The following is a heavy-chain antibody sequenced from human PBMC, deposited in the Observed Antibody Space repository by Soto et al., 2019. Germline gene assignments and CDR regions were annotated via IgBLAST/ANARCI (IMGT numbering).Heavy chain of an antibody. CDR3: AKDLGPLKMLNYVFYGLDV. CDR1: GFTVSSSY. D-gene: IGHD3-16*01. Sequence: PGGSLRLSCNASGFTVSSSYMSWVRQAPGMGLEWVAVIESGGTAHYADSVKGRFTISRDNPNNIIYLQLQHLGAEDTAVYYCAKDLGPLKMLNYVFYGLDVWGQGTKLTVS. V-gene: IGHV3-53*01. CDR2: IESGGTA. J-gene: IGHJ6*02.